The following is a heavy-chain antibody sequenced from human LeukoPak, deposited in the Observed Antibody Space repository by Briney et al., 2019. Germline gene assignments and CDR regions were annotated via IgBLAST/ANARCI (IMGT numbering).Heavy chain of an antibody. CDR3: ATDQDYGDYYFDY. CDR1: GYTLTELS. Sequence: ASVKVSCKVSGYTLTELSMHWVRQAPGKGLEWMGGFDPEDGETIYAQKFQGRVTMSEDTSTDTAYMELSSLRSEDTAVYYCATDQDYGDYYFDYWGQGTLVTVSS. V-gene: IGHV1-24*01. D-gene: IGHD4-17*01. CDR2: FDPEDGET. J-gene: IGHJ4*02.